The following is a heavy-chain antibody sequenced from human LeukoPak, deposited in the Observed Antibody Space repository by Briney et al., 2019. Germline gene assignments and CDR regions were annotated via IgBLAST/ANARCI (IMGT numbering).Heavy chain of an antibody. CDR3: ARGAIVVVPAAILQKFDY. J-gene: IGHJ4*02. V-gene: IGHV1-8*02. Sequence: RASVKVSCKASGYTFTGYYMHWVRQAPGQGLEWMGWMNPNSGNTGYAQKFQGRVTMTRNTSISTAYMELSSLRSEDTAVYYCARGAIVVVPAAILQKFDYWGQGTLVTVSS. CDR1: GYTFTGYY. CDR2: MNPNSGNT. D-gene: IGHD2-2*01.